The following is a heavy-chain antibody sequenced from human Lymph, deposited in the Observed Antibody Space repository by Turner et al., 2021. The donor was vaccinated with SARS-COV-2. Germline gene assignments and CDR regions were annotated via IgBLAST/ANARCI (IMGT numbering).Heavy chain of an antibody. V-gene: IGHV3-23*01. CDR2: ISGSGGST. D-gene: IGHD2-2*02. Sequence: EVQLLESGGGLVQPGGSLRPSCAASGSPFSSYGMSWVRQAPGEGLEWVSVISGSGGSTYYADSVKGRFTISRDNSKNTLYLQMNSLRAEDTAVYYCAKDRVVPPAIWNYYYYYGMDVWGQGTTVTVSS. CDR3: AKDRVVPPAIWNYYYYYGMDV. CDR1: GSPFSSYG. J-gene: IGHJ6*02.